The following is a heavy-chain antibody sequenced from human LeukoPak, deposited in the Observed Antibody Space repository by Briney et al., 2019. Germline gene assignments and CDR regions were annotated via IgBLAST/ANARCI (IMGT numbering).Heavy chain of an antibody. V-gene: IGHV3-23*01. D-gene: IGHD5-12*01. CDR1: GFTFSSYA. Sequence: GGSLRLSCAASGFTFSSYAMSWVRQAPGKGLEWVSAISGSGGSTYYADSVKGRLTISRDNSKNTLYLQMNSLRAEDTAVYYCAKDYQWLRGYFDYWGQGTLVTVSS. CDR2: ISGSGGST. CDR3: AKDYQWLRGYFDY. J-gene: IGHJ4*02.